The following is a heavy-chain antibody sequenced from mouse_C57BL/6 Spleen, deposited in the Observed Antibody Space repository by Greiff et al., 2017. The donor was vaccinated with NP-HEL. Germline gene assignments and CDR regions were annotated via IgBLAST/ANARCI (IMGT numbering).Heavy chain of an antibody. CDR2: ISAGGSYT. CDR1: GFTFSSYA. V-gene: IGHV5-4*01. CDR3: ARDCNYGISYVWYAY. D-gene: IGHD1-1*01. Sequence: EVKVVESGGGLVKPGGSLKLSCAASGFTFSSYAMSWVRQTPEKRLEWVATISAGGSYTNYPDNVKGRFTITTENTKNKPYRKMSLLKTEDTSMYYGARDCNYGISYVWYAYWGQGTMVTVSA. J-gene: IGHJ3*01.